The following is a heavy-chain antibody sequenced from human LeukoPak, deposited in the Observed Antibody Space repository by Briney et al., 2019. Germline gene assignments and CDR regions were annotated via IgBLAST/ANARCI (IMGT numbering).Heavy chain of an antibody. CDR1: GFTFSRYA. V-gene: IGHV3-48*03. J-gene: IGHJ4*02. D-gene: IGHD4-23*01. CDR3: AGDLDGGNSFDY. CDR2: ISSSGRTI. Sequence: GGSLRLSCAASGFTFSRYAMHWVRQAPGKGLEWVSYISSSGRTIYYADSVKGRFTISRDNAKNSLYLQMNNLRAEDTAIYYCAGDLDGGNSFDYWGQGTLVTVSS.